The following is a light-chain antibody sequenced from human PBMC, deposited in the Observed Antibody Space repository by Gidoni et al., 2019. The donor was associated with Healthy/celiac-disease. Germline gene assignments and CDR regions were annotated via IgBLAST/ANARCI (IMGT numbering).Light chain of an antibody. Sequence: EIVLTQSPGTLSLSPGERATLSCRASQSVSSSYLAWYQQKPGQAPRLLIYGASSRATGIPDRFRGSGSGTDFTLTISRLEPEDFAVYYCQQYGSSFGPGTKVDIK. CDR1: QSVSSSY. CDR2: GAS. CDR3: QQYGSS. J-gene: IGKJ3*01. V-gene: IGKV3-20*01.